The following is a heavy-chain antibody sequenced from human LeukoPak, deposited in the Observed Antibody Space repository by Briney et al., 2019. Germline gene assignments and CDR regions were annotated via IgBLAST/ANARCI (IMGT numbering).Heavy chain of an antibody. V-gene: IGHV3-30-3*01. D-gene: IGHD5-18*01. CDR2: ISYDGNFK. Sequence: PGGSLRLSCEASEFMFGIYTMHWVRQAPGKGLEWVAVISYDGNFKNSADSVKGRFTISRDNSKNTLFLQMNSLRPEDTAVYYCASEGKQFWLGMLLTWGQGTLVTVSS. CDR3: ASEGKQFWLGMLLT. J-gene: IGHJ5*02. CDR1: EFMFGIYT.